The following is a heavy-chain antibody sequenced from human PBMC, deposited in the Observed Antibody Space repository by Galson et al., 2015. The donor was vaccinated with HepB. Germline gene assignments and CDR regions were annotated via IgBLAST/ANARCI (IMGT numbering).Heavy chain of an antibody. V-gene: IGHV3-30*02. J-gene: IGHJ4*02. CDR1: GFAFSTYG. CDR2: IRYDGNNK. CDR3: AKDSIYFGEFGKYFDQ. Sequence: SLRLSCAASGFAFSTYGMHWVRQVPGKGLEWVAFIRYDGNNKLYADSVKGRFTISRDNSKNTLDLQMNSVRAEDTAVYNCAKDSIYFGEFGKYFDQWGQGTLVTVSS. D-gene: IGHD3-10*01.